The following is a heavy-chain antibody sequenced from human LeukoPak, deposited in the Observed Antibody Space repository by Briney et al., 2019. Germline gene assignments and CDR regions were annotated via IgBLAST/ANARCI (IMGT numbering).Heavy chain of an antibody. Sequence: SETLSLTCTVSGGSISSYYWSWIRQPPGKGLEWIGYIYYSGSTSYNPSLKSRVTISVDTSKNQFSLMLSSVTAADTAVYYCARHERDASLDHALDIWGQGTKVTVSS. J-gene: IGHJ3*02. CDR3: ARHERDASLDHALDI. V-gene: IGHV4-59*08. CDR1: GGSISSYY. CDR2: IYYSGST. D-gene: IGHD5-24*01.